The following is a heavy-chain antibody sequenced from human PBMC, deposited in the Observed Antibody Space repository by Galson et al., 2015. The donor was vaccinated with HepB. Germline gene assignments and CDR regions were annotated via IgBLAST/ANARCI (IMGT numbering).Heavy chain of an antibody. CDR1: GLSFSDFS. D-gene: IGHD3-9*01. CDR2: ISGTSEYI. Sequence: SLRLSCAVAGLSFSDFSMIWVRQAPGKGLEWLSSISGTSEYIYYADSVKGRFTISRDNAKNSVYLQMTSLRAEDTAVYHCASLDGNLRFFDWFPRGWGQGTLVTVSS. V-gene: IGHV3-21*01. CDR3: ASLDGNLRFFDWFPRG. J-gene: IGHJ4*02.